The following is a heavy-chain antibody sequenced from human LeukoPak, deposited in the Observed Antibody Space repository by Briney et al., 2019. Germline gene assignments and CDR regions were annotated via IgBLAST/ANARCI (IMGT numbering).Heavy chain of an antibody. Sequence: RGSLRLSCAASGFTFSSYSMNWVRQAPGKGLEWVSYISSSSSTIYYADSVKDRFTISRDNAKNSLYLQMNSLRAEDTAVYYCARDTGARGWFDPWGQGTLVTVSS. CDR2: ISSSSSTI. D-gene: IGHD2-8*02. J-gene: IGHJ5*02. CDR1: GFTFSSYS. CDR3: ARDTGARGWFDP. V-gene: IGHV3-48*01.